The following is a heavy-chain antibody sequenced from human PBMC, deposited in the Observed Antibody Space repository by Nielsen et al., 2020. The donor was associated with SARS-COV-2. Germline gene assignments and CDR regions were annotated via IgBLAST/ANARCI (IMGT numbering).Heavy chain of an antibody. J-gene: IGHJ4*02. CDR1: GGPVSGHS. V-gene: IGHV4-34*01. CDR2: INPTGYT. Sequence: SETLSLTCAVSGGPVSGHSWSWIRQPPGRGLEWIGEINPTGYTTYNPSLKSRVTISVDTSKNQFSLKVNSVTAADTAVYYCVRIDMATISVDYWGRGTLVTVSS. D-gene: IGHD5-24*01. CDR3: VRIDMATISVDY.